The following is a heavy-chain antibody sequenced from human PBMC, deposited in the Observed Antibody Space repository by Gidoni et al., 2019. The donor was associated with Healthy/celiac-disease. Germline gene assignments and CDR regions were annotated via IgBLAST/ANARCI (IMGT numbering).Heavy chain of an antibody. J-gene: IGHJ4*02. CDR3: ARERDFDY. V-gene: IGHV1-18*01. CDR2: TSAYNGKT. Sequence: QVQLVQSGAAVKKPWASVKVSFTAAGYTFTSYGISWVRQDPGQGLEWMGWTSAYNGKTNYAQKLQGRVTMTTDTSTSTAYMELRSLRSDDTAVYYCARERDFDYWGQGTLVTVSS. CDR1: GYTFTSYG.